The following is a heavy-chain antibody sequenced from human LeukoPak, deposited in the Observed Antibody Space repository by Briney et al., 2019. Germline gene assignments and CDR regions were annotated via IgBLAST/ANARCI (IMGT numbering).Heavy chain of an antibody. CDR3: ATDPISSGYVED. V-gene: IGHV1-24*01. Sequence: ASVKVSCKVSGYTLTELSMHWVRQAPGKGLEWMGGFDPEDGETIYAQKFQGRVTMTEDTSTDTAYMELSSLRSEDTAVYYCATDPISSGYVEDWGQGTLVTVSS. J-gene: IGHJ4*02. CDR2: FDPEDGET. CDR1: GYTLTELS. D-gene: IGHD3-22*01.